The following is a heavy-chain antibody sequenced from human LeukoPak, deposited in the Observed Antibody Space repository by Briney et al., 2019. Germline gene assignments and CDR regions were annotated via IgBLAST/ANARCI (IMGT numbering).Heavy chain of an antibody. Sequence: SETLSLTCAVSGGSISSYYWSWIRQPPGKGLEWIGYIYYSGSTNYNPSLKSRVTISVDTSKNLFSLKLSSVTAADTAVYYCARDLPRDYGDYYYGMDVWGQGTTVTVSS. CDR2: IYYSGST. CDR1: GGSISSYY. V-gene: IGHV4-59*01. CDR3: ARDLPRDYGDYYYGMDV. D-gene: IGHD4-17*01. J-gene: IGHJ6*02.